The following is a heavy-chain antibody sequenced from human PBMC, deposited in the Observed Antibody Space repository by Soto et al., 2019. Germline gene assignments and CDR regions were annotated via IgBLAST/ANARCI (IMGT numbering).Heavy chain of an antibody. J-gene: IGHJ4*02. V-gene: IGHV1-69*01. CDR1: GGTLNTYA. CDR2: TTPILGTT. Sequence: QVQLVQSGAEVKKPGSSVKVSCKASGGTLNTYAINWVRQAPGQGFEWMGGTTPILGTTDYAQKFQGRLTISADEARNTLYMELRSLTSDDTAVYYCTRSESSDTGDHWGQATLVVVSS. D-gene: IGHD3-22*01. CDR3: TRSESSDTGDH.